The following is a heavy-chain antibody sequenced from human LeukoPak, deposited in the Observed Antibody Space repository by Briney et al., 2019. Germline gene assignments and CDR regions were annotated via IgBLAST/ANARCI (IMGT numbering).Heavy chain of an antibody. Sequence: GGSLRLSCAASGFTFSSYAMSWVRQAPGKGLEWVSAISGSGGSTYYADSVKGRFTIPRDNSKNTLYLQMNSLRAEDTAVYYCAKAPRLRLFYFDYWGQGTLVTVSS. CDR3: AKAPRLRLFYFDY. CDR2: ISGSGGST. CDR1: GFTFSSYA. V-gene: IGHV3-23*01. D-gene: IGHD5/OR15-5a*01. J-gene: IGHJ4*02.